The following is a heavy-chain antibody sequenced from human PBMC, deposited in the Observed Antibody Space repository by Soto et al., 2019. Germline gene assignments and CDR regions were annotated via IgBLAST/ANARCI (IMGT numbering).Heavy chain of an antibody. CDR3: ARVSPYDILTGYPDY. V-gene: IGHV4-34*01. CDR2: INHSGST. J-gene: IGHJ4*02. Sequence: SETLSLTCAVYGGSFSGYYWSWIRQPPGKGLEWIGEINHSGSTNYNPSLKSRVTISVDTSKNQFSLKLSSVTAADTAVYYCARVSPYDILTGYPDYWGQGTLVTVSS. CDR1: GGSFSGYY. D-gene: IGHD3-9*01.